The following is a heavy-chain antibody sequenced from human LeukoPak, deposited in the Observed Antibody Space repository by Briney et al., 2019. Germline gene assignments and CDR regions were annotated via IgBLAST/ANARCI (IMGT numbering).Heavy chain of an antibody. V-gene: IGHV3-23*01. CDR3: AELGITMIGGV. CDR2: ISGGVGTI. Sequence: PGGSLRLSCAASGFTFATYGMSWVRQAPGKGLEWVSAISGGVGTIYYADSVKGRFTISRDSSKNTLYLQMNSLRAEDTAVYYCAELGITMIGGVWGKGTTVTISS. CDR1: GFTFATYG. J-gene: IGHJ6*04. D-gene: IGHD3-10*02.